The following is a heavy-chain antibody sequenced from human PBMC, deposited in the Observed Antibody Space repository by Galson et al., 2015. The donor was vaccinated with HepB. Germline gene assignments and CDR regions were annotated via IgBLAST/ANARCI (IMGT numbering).Heavy chain of an antibody. Sequence: SETLSLTCTVSGGSISSYYWSWIRQPPGKGLEWIGYIYYSGSTNYNPSLKSRVTISVDTSKNQFSLKLSSVTAADTAVYYCARGFLGGSYLRYWYFDLWGRGTLVTVSS. J-gene: IGHJ2*01. CDR1: GGSISSYY. CDR2: IYYSGST. D-gene: IGHD1-26*01. CDR3: ARGFLGGSYLRYWYFDL. V-gene: IGHV4-59*01.